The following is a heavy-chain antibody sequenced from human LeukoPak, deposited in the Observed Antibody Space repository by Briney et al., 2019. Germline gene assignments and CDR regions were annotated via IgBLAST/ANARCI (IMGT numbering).Heavy chain of an antibody. CDR1: GGSFSGYY. V-gene: IGHV4-34*01. D-gene: IGHD5-12*01. Sequence: SETLSLTCAVYGGSFSGYYWSWIRQPPGKGLEWIGEINHSGSTNYNPSLKSRVTISVDTSKNQFSLKLSSVTAADTAVYYCARVSDGYLYYFDYWGQGTLVTVSS. J-gene: IGHJ4*02. CDR2: INHSGST. CDR3: ARVSDGYLYYFDY.